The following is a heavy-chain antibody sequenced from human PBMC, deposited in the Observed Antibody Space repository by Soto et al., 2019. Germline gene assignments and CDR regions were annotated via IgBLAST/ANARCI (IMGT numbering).Heavy chain of an antibody. CDR2: INPNSGGT. D-gene: IGHD3-22*01. CDR3: ARGKRYDSSGYGGQKYYFDY. Sequence: ASVKVSCKASGCTFTSYAMHWVRQAPGQRLEWMGWINPNSGGTNYAQKFQGWVTMTRDTSISTAYMELSRLRSDDTAVYYCARGKRYDSSGYGGQKYYFDYWGQGTLVTVSS. J-gene: IGHJ4*02. CDR1: GCTFTSYA. V-gene: IGHV1-2*04.